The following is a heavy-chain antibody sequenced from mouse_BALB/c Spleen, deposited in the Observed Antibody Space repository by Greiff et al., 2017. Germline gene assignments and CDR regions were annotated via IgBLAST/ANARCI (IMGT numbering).Heavy chain of an antibody. J-gene: IGHJ4*01. CDR3: AREGTARATRAMDY. CDR2: ISTYYGNT. V-gene: IGHV1-67*01. Sequence: QVQLQQSGPELVRPGVSVKISCKGSSYTFTDYAMHWVKQSHAKSLEWIGVISTYYGNTNYNQKFKGKATMTVDKSSSTAYMELARLTSEDSAVYYCAREGTARATRAMDYWGQGTSVTVSS. CDR1: SYTFTDYA. D-gene: IGHD3-2*01.